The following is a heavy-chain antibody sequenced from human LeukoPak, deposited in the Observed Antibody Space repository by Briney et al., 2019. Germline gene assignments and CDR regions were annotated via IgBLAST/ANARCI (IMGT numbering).Heavy chain of an antibody. CDR1: GYTFTSYD. Sequence: GASVKVSCKASGYTFTSYDINWVRQATGQGLEWMGWMNPNSGNAGYAQKFQGRVTMTRNTSISTAYMELSSLRSEDTAVYYCARTYYDFWSGYWGTYFDYWGQGTLVTVSS. V-gene: IGHV1-8*01. CDR3: ARTYYDFWSGYWGTYFDY. CDR2: MNPNSGNA. J-gene: IGHJ4*02. D-gene: IGHD3-3*01.